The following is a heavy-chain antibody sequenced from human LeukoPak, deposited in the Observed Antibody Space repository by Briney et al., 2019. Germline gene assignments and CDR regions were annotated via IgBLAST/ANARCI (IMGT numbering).Heavy chain of an antibody. V-gene: IGHV1-8*01. CDR3: ARDYYDSSGYGGFYYYYYGMDV. CDR2: MNPNSGNT. CDR1: GYTCTSYD. Sequence: ASVKVSCKASGYTCTSYDINWGRQATGQGLEWMGWMNPNSGNTGYAQKFHGRVTITRKTSISKAYMELSSLRSEDTAVYYCARDYYDSSGYGGFYYYYYGMDVWGQGTTVTVSS. J-gene: IGHJ6*02. D-gene: IGHD3-22*01.